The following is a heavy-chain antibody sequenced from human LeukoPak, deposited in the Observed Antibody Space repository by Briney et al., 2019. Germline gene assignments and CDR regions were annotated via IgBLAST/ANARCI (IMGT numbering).Heavy chain of an antibody. CDR2: INSDGSST. D-gene: IGHD5-18*01. CDR1: GFTFSNYW. CDR3: ARDPHGYWWFDP. Sequence: GSLRLSCVAPGFTFSNYWMHWVRQAPGKGLVWVSRINSDGSSTTYADSVKGRFTISRDNAKNTLYLQMNSLRAEDTAVYYCARDPHGYWWFDPWGQGTLVTVSS. V-gene: IGHV3-74*03. J-gene: IGHJ5*02.